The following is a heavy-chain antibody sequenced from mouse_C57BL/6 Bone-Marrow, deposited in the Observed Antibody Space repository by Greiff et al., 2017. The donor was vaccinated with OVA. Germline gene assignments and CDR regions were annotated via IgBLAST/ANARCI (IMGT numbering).Heavy chain of an antibody. CDR3: ARYQFSNPVVDIDY. J-gene: IGHJ2*01. Sequence: EVQLQQSGPELVKPGASVKISCKASGYTFTDYYMNWVKQSHGKSLEWIGDINPNNGGTSYNQKFKGKATLTVDKSSSTAYMQLRSLTSEDSAVYYCARYQFSNPVVDIDYWGQGTTLTVSS. CDR2: INPNNGGT. CDR1: GYTFTDYY. V-gene: IGHV1-26*01. D-gene: IGHD1-1*01.